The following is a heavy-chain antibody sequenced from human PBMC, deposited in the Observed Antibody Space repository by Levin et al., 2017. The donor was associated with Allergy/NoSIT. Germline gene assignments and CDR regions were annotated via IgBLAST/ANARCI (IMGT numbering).Heavy chain of an antibody. CDR2: INHSGST. Sequence: ASETLSLTCTVYRGSFSGYYWSWIRQPPGKGLEWIGEINHSGSTNYNPSLKSRVTISVDTSKNQFSLKLSSVTAADTAVYYCARGSLAYCSGGSCYSQPYYWGQGTLVTVSS. CDR1: RGSFSGYY. CDR3: ARGSLAYCSGGSCYSQPYY. V-gene: IGHV4-34*01. D-gene: IGHD2-15*01. J-gene: IGHJ4*02.